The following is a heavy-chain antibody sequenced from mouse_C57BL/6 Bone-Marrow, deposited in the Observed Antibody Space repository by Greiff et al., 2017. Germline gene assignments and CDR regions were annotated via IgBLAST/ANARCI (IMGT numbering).Heavy chain of an antibody. CDR2: ISNLAYSI. D-gene: IGHD4-1*01. CDR3: ARLGRRAWFAY. CDR1: GFTFSDYG. Sequence: EVQGVESGGGLVQPGGSLKLSCAASGFTFSDYGMAWVRQAPRKGPEWVAFISNLAYSIYYADTVTGRFTISRENAKNTLYLEMSSLRSEDTAMYYCARLGRRAWFAYWGQGTLVTVSA. J-gene: IGHJ3*01. V-gene: IGHV5-15*01.